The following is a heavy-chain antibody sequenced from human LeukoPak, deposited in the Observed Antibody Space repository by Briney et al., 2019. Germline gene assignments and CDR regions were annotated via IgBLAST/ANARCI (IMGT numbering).Heavy chain of an antibody. CDR1: GFTFSSYE. V-gene: IGHV3-48*03. CDR2: IGTSDSST. CDR3: ARIPKTTYFDY. Sequence: GGSLRLSCAASGFTFSSYEMNWVRQAPGKGLEGVSYIGTSDSSTYYADSVKGRFTISRDNSENTLHLQMNSLRAEDTAVYYCARIPKTTYFDYWGQGTLVTVSS. D-gene: IGHD4-17*01. J-gene: IGHJ4*02.